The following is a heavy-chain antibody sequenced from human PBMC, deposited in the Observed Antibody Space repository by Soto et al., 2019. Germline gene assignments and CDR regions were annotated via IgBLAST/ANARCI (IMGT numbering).Heavy chain of an antibody. J-gene: IGHJ4*02. D-gene: IGHD2-15*01. CDR3: ARGYCSGGSCYATTYYFDY. CDR2: IIPILGIA. CDR1: GGTFSSYT. V-gene: IGHV1-69*02. Sequence: ASVKVSCKASGGTFSSYTISWVRQAPGQGLEWMGRIIPILGIANYAQKFQGRVTITADKSTSTAYMELSSLRSEDTAVYYCARGYCSGGSCYATTYYFDYWGQGTLVTVSS.